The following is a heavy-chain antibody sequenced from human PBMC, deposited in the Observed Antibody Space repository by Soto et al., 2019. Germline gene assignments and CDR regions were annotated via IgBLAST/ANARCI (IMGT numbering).Heavy chain of an antibody. CDR1: GGLFSSYP. Sequence: SVKVSCKASGGLFSSYPISWVRQVPGQGLEWMGGIIPVFQTAYYTQRFQGRVTITADESTNTAYMELSSLRSEDTAIYYCARGGSGYTWFNEFWGQGTLVTGSS. J-gene: IGHJ4*02. V-gene: IGHV1-69*13. CDR2: IIPVFQTA. D-gene: IGHD3-22*01. CDR3: ARGGSGYTWFNEF.